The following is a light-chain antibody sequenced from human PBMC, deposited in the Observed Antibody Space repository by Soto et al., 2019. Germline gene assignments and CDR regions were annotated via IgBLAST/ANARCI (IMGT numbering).Light chain of an antibody. J-gene: IGKJ1*01. CDR1: QSVSKNF. V-gene: IGKV3-20*01. CDR2: DAS. CDR3: QQCATPPLT. Sequence: EIVLTQSPGTLSLSPGERATLSCRASQSVSKNFLAWYQHKPGQAPRLLIDDASNRATGIPDRFSGSGSGTDFTLTIGSLEPEDSAVYYCQQCATPPLTFGQGTKVEIK.